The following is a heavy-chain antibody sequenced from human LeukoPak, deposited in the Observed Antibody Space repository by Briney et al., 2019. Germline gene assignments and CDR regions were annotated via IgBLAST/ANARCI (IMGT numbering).Heavy chain of an antibody. D-gene: IGHD3-10*02. V-gene: IGHV3-20*04. CDR3: AELGITMIGGV. CDR1: GFTFDDYG. J-gene: IGHJ6*04. Sequence: GGSLRLSCAASGFTFDDYGMSWVRQAPGKELEWVSGINWNGGSTGYADSVKGRFTISRDNAKNSLYLQMNSLRAEDTAVYYCAELGITMIGGVWGKGTTVTISS. CDR2: INWNGGST.